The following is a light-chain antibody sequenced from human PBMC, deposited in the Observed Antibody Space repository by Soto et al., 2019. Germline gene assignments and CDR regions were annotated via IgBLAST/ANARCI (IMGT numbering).Light chain of an antibody. Sequence: SYELTQPPSVSVAPGKTARITCGGNNIGSKSVHWYQQNPGQAPVLVLYYDSDRPSGIPERFSGATAGTTATLTISRVEAGDDAGYYGKVWASSIGHPGYVFGTGTKVTVL. CDR3: KVWASSIGHPGYV. V-gene: IGLV3-21*04. J-gene: IGLJ1*01. CDR2: YDS. CDR1: NIGSKS.